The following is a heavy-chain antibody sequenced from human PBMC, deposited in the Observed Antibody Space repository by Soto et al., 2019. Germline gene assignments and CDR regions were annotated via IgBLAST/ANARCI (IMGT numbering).Heavy chain of an antibody. CDR1: GFTFSSYA. CDR2: IAYEGSKK. Sequence: QVQLVESGGGVVQPGRSLRLSCAASGFTFSSYAMHWVRQAPGKGLEWVAVIAYEGSKKYYADSVKGRFTISRDNSKTTLYLQMNSPRAKGTAVYYCPRVPAVAAGYGMDVWRKGPTVTVSS. CDR3: PRVPAVAAGYGMDV. J-gene: IGHJ6*04. V-gene: IGHV3-30-3*01. D-gene: IGHD6-13*01.